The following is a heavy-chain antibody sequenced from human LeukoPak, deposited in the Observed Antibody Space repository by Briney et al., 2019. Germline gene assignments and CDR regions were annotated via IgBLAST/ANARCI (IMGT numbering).Heavy chain of an antibody. D-gene: IGHD3-3*01. CDR1: GYTFTAYY. V-gene: IGHV1-2*02. J-gene: IGHJ3*02. Sequence: ASVKVSCKASGYTFTAYYMHWVRQAPGQGLEWMGWINPNSGDTFYAQKFQGRVSMTRDTSISTAYMELSRLRSDDTAVYYCARTPPDLRFLEWQWAFDIWGQGTMVTVSS. CDR3: ARTPPDLRFLEWQWAFDI. CDR2: INPNSGDT.